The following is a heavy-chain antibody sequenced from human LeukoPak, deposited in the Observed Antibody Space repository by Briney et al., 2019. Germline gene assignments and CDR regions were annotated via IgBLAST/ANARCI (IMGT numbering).Heavy chain of an antibody. CDR1: GYIFTNYW. CDR2: IYPRDSDT. D-gene: IGHD5-12*01. J-gene: IGHJ4*02. V-gene: IGHV5-51*01. CDR3: ARRQYSGYDFDY. Sequence: KTGASLQISRKGSGYIFTNYWIGWVRQLPGKGLEWMGIIYPRDSDTRYSPSFQGQVTVSADKSISTAYLQWSNLEASDTAMYYCARRQYSGYDFDYWGQGTLVTVSS.